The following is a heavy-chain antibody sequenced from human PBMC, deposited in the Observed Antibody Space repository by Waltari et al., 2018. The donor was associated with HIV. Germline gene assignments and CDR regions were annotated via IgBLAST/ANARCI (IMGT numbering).Heavy chain of an antibody. CDR2: INSDGSST. D-gene: IGHD6-13*01. Sequence: EVQLVESGGGLVQPGGSLRLSCAASGFTFSSYWMHWVRQAPGKGLVWVSRINSDGSSTSYADSVKGRFTISRDNAKNTLYLQMNSLRAEDTAVYYCARGPIAAAGHWFDPWGQGTLVTVSS. J-gene: IGHJ5*02. CDR3: ARGPIAAAGHWFDP. CDR1: GFTFSSYW. V-gene: IGHV3-74*01.